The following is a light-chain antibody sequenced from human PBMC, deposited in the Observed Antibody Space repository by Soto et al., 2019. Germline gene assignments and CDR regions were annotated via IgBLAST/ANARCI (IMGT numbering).Light chain of an antibody. CDR2: KVS. V-gene: IGKV2-30*01. CDR3: MQGTHWPPYT. Sequence: DVVLTQSPLSLTVTLGQPASISCRSNQSLVNGAGNTYLNWFHQRPGQSPRRLIYKVSNRDSGVPDRFSGSGSGTDFTLKISRVEAEDIGVYYCMQGTHWPPYTFGQGTKLEIK. CDR1: QSLVNGAGNTY. J-gene: IGKJ2*01.